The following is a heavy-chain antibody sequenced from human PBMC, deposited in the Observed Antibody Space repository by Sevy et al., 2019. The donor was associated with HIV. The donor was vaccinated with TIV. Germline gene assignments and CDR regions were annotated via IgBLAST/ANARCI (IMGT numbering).Heavy chain of an antibody. CDR2: INRDESAR. D-gene: IGHD6-19*01. CDR1: GFSFRSYW. CDR3: VTANRSSGWLFDF. V-gene: IGHV3-7*01. J-gene: IGHJ4*02. Sequence: GGFLRLSCAASGFSFRSYWMTCVRQAPGKGLEWVANINRDESARKYVDSVKGRFTISRDNAKNLLYLQINSLRVYDTAVYYCVTANRSSGWLFDFWGPGAMVTVSS.